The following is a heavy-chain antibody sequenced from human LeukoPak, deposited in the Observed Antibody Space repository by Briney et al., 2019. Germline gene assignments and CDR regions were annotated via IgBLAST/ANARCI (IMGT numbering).Heavy chain of an antibody. CDR3: ARGEEASRIAAAGDYYGVDV. CDR2: IYYSGST. Sequence: PSETLSLTCTVSGGSISSSSYYWGWIRQPPGKGLEWIGSIYYSGSTYYNPSLKSRVTISVDTSKNQFSLKLCSVTAADTAVYYCARGEEASRIAAAGDYYGVDVWGQGTTVTVSS. V-gene: IGHV4-39*07. J-gene: IGHJ6*02. CDR1: GGSISSSSYY. D-gene: IGHD6-13*01.